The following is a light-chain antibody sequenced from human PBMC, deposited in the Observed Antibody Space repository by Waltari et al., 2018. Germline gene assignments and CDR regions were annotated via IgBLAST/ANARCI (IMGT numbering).Light chain of an antibody. Sequence: SVVLSQPPSVSAAPGQTATISCGTHNLETPYVQWYQQRPGQAPGLVVYDDTDRPAGIPGRFSGSSSGNTATLTISRVEAGDEADYYCQVWDSDSDHVLFGGGTRLTVL. CDR1: NLETPY. CDR3: QVWDSDSDHVL. V-gene: IGLV3-21*02. CDR2: DDT. J-gene: IGLJ2*01.